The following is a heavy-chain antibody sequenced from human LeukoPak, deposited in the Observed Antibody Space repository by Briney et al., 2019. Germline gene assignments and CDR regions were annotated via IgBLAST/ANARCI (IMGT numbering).Heavy chain of an antibody. CDR3: ATVTRYDSRGYPLPRDAFDI. D-gene: IGHD3-22*01. CDR1: GFTFSSYS. V-gene: IGHV3-21*01. Sequence: PGGSLRLSCAASGFTFSSYSMNGVRRAPGEGLEGVSSISSSSSYIYYAGSVKGRFTIPRYNAKHSLYLQMNSLSAEHTAVYYCATVTRYDSRGYPLPRDAFDIWGQGTMVTVSS. CDR2: ISSSSSYI. J-gene: IGHJ3*02.